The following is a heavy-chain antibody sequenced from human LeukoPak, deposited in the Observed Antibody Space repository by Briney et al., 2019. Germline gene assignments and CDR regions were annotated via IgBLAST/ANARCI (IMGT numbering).Heavy chain of an antibody. V-gene: IGHV1-2*02. D-gene: IGHD2-15*01. CDR3: ARVPSTRYYYYYMDV. CDR1: GYTFTGYY. Sequence: ASVKVSCKASGYTFTGYYMHWVRQAPGQGLEWMGWINPNSGGANYAQKCQGRVTMTRDTSISTAYMELSRLRSDDTAVYYCARVPSTRYYYYYMDVWGKGTTVTISS. CDR2: INPNSGGA. J-gene: IGHJ6*03.